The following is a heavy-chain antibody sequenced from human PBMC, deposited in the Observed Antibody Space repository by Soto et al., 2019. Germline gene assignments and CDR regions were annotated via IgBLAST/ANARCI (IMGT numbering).Heavy chain of an antibody. Sequence: VQLVESGGGVVQPGRSLRLSCAASGFTFSDYAMHWVRQAPGKGLEWVAVVSHDGRNTHYADSVKGRFTISRDSSKNTVSLDMPRLRAEGTAVYYWARGGRQWLVTSDFNYWGQGALVTVSS. CDR2: VSHDGRNT. V-gene: IGHV3-30*03. CDR1: GFTFSDYA. J-gene: IGHJ4*02. CDR3: ARGGRQWLVTSDFNY. D-gene: IGHD6-19*01.